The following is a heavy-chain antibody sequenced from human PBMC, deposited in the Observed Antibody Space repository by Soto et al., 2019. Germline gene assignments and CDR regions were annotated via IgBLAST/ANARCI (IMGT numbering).Heavy chain of an antibody. CDR1: GYTFTRYY. CDR3: ARVSSYCISTSCYDVYFDY. D-gene: IGHD2-2*01. CDR2: INPSGGST. Sequence: ASVKVSCKDSGYTFTRYYMHWVRQAPGQGLEWMGIINPSGGSTTYAQKFQGRVTITADESTSTAYMELSSLRSEDTAVYYCARVSSYCISTSCYDVYFDYWGQGTLVTVSS. V-gene: IGHV1-46*01. J-gene: IGHJ4*02.